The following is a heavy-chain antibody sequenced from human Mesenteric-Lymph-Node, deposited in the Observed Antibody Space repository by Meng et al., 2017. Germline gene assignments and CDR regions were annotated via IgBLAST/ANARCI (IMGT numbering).Heavy chain of an antibody. D-gene: IGHD6-6*01. J-gene: IGHJ4*02. CDR2: IKQDGSEK. Sequence: GESLKISCAASGFMLSNYWMSWVRQSPGKGLEWVANIKQDGSEKYYVDSVKGRFTISRDNANSSLYLQMNYVGVDDTAIYFCARVDSTSSEDFWGQGTLVTVSS. V-gene: IGHV3-7*01. CDR3: ARVDSTSSEDF. CDR1: GFMLSNYW.